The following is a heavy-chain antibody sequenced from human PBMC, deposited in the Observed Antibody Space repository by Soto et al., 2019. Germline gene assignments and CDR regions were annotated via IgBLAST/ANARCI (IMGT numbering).Heavy chain of an antibody. CDR1: GFAFETYA. J-gene: IGHJ4*01. CDR2: IDSDGGAT. D-gene: IGHD3-10*01. Sequence: EVQLVESGGGLVQPGGSLRLSCAASGFAFETYAMHWVRQTAGKGLEWVSRIDSDGGATAYADSVRGRFSISRDNAKNTLYLQMNSLRADDTAVYYCIKSKHIYKHWGQGTLVTVSS. V-gene: IGHV3-74*01. CDR3: IKSKHIYKH.